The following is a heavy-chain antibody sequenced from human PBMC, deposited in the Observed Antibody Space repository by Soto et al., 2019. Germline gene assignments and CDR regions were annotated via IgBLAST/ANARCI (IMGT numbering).Heavy chain of an antibody. CDR3: ARDRWELENYYYYGMDV. J-gene: IGHJ6*02. V-gene: IGHV4-61*01. D-gene: IGHD1-26*01. CDR2: IYYSGST. CDR1: GGSVSSGSYY. Sequence: SETLSLTCTVSGGSVSSGSYYYRWIRQPPGKGLEWIGYIYYSGSTNYNPSLKSRVTISVDTSKNQFSLKLSSVTAADTAVYYCARDRWELENYYYYGMDVWGQGTTVTVSS.